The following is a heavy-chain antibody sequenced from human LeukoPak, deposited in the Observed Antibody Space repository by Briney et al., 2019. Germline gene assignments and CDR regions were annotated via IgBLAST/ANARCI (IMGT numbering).Heavy chain of an antibody. CDR2: IIPIFGTA. V-gene: IGHV1-69*13. CDR1: GGTFSGYA. J-gene: IGHJ5*02. CDR3: ARPTTLGYCSSTSCYGGGWFDP. Sequence: ASVKVSCKASGGTFSGYAISWVRQAPGQGLEWMGGIIPIFGTANYAQKFQGRVTITADESTSTAYMELSSLRSEDTAVYYCARPTTLGYCSSTSCYGGGWFDPWGQGTLVTVSS. D-gene: IGHD2-2*01.